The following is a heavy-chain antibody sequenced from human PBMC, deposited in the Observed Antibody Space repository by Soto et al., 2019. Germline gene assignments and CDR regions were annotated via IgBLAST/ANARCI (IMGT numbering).Heavy chain of an antibody. D-gene: IGHD6-19*01. V-gene: IGHV1-8*01. CDR1: GYTFTSYD. J-gene: IGHJ4*02. CDR3: ARERGASSPFDY. Sequence: QVQMVQSGAEVKKPAASAKVSCKASGYTFTSYDINWVRQATGQGLEWMGWMNPNSGNTGYEQKIQDRVTMTRNTSISTADMELSSLRSEDTAVYYCARERGASSPFDYWGQGTLVTVSS. CDR2: MNPNSGNT.